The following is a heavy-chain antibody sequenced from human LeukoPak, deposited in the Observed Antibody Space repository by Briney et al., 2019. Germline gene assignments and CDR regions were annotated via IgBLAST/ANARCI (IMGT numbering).Heavy chain of an antibody. D-gene: IGHD5-18*01. J-gene: IGHJ4*02. CDR3: ARVGYSYGWDFDY. CDR1: GGSISSHY. Sequence: PSETLSLTCTVSGGSISSHYWSWIRQPPGKGLEWIGYIYYSGSTNYNPSLKSRVTISVDTSKNQFSLKLSSVTAADTAVYYCARVGYSYGWDFDYWGQGTLVTVSS. V-gene: IGHV4-59*11. CDR2: IYYSGST.